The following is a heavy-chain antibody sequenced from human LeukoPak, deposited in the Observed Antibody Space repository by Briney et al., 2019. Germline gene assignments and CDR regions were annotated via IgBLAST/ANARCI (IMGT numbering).Heavy chain of an antibody. CDR1: GGSISSGDYY. CDR2: IYYSGST. D-gene: IGHD2-15*01. V-gene: IGHV4-30-4*01. CDR3: ASRCSGGSCYPDFDY. J-gene: IGHJ4*02. Sequence: SQTLSLTCTVSGGSISSGDYYWSWIRQPPGKGLEWIGYIYYSGSTYYNPSLKSRVTISVDTSKNQFSLKLSSVTAADTAVYYCASRCSGGSCYPDFDYWGQGTLVTVSS.